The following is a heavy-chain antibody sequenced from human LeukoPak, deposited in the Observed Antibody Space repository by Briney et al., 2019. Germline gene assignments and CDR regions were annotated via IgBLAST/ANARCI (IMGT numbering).Heavy chain of an antibody. V-gene: IGHV3-7*01. J-gene: IGHJ5*02. CDR1: GFIFSTSW. CDR2: IKQDGSEK. Sequence: GGSLRLSCAASGFIFSTSWMTWVRQAPGKGLEWVANIKQDGSEKYYVDSVKGRFTISRDNAKNSLYLQMNSLRAEDTAVYYCARDRFDPWGQGTLVTVSS. CDR3: ARDRFDP.